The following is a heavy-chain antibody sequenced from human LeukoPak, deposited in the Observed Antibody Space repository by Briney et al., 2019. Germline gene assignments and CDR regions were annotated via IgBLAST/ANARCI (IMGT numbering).Heavy chain of an antibody. CDR2: MNPKSGNT. Sequence: ASVKVSCKASGYTFISYDINWVRQATGQGLEWMGWMNPKSGNTGYAQKFQAKVTFTRNTSISTAYMELSSLRFQDTAVYYCARVIRVIRGTVQYHFDNWGQGTLVTVSS. CDR1: GYTFISYD. J-gene: IGHJ4*02. V-gene: IGHV1-8*01. CDR3: ARVIRVIRGTVQYHFDN. D-gene: IGHD3-10*01.